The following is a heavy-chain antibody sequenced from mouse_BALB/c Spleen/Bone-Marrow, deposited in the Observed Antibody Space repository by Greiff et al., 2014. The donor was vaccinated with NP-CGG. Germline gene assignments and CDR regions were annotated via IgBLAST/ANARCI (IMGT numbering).Heavy chain of an antibody. CDR2: IDPSDSYT. CDR3: ARDSITTVVATDY. Sequence: QVQLQQPGAELVKPGASVKLSCKASGYTFTSYWMHWVKQRPGQGLEWIGEIDPSDSYTNYNQKFKGKATLTVDKSSSTAYMQLXSLTSEDSAVYYCARDSITTVVATDYWGQGTTLTVSS. V-gene: IGHV1-69*02. D-gene: IGHD1-1*01. J-gene: IGHJ2*01. CDR1: GYTFTSYW.